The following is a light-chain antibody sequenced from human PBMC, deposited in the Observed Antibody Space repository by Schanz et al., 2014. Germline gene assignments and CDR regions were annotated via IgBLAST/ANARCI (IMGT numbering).Light chain of an antibody. Sequence: QSALTQPASVSGSPGQSITISCTGTSSDVGGYNYVSWYQQHPGKAPKLMIYEGNKRPSGVSNRFSGSKYGNTASLTISGLQAEDEAHYYCCTYAGTMPVVFGTGTKLTVL. V-gene: IGLV2-23*01. CDR2: EGN. CDR1: SSDVGGYNY. J-gene: IGLJ2*01. CDR3: CTYAGTMPVV.